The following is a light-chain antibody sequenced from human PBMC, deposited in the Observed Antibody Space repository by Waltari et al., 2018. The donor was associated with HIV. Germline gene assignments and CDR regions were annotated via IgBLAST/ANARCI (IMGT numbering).Light chain of an antibody. Sequence: EIVLPQSPGTLSLSPGERATLYCRASQSVTSRYLAWYQQKPGQTPKVLIYGASSRATGIPDRFSGIGFGTEFTLIINRLEPEDSAVYYCQQYGSSPYTFGQGTKLEIK. CDR1: QSVTSRY. V-gene: IGKV3-20*01. CDR3: QQYGSSPYT. CDR2: GAS. J-gene: IGKJ2*01.